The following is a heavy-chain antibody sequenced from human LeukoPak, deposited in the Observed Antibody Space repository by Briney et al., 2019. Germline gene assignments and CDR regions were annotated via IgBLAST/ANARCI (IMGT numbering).Heavy chain of an antibody. J-gene: IGHJ4*02. D-gene: IGHD6-19*01. Sequence: GGSLRLSCAASGFTFSSYWMSWVRQAPGKGLEWVANIKQDGSEKYCGLCEGPIHHLQRQLQMNSLRAEDTAVYYCARRRAVAGSFDYWGQGTLVTVSS. CDR1: GFTFSSYW. V-gene: IGHV3-7*01. CDR2: IKQDGSEK. CDR3: ARRRAVAGSFDY.